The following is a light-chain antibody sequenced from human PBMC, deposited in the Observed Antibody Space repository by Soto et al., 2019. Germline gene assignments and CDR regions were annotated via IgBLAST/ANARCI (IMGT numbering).Light chain of an antibody. CDR2: EVT. J-gene: IGLJ1*01. Sequence: QSVLTQPASVSGSPGQSITISCTGTSSDVGAYTSVSWYQQHPGKAPKLIIYEVTDRPSGVSNRFSGSKSGNTASLTISGLQAEDEAEYYCSSYTNINTRACVFXTGTKVTVL. CDR1: SSDVGAYTS. CDR3: SSYTNINTRACV. V-gene: IGLV2-14*01.